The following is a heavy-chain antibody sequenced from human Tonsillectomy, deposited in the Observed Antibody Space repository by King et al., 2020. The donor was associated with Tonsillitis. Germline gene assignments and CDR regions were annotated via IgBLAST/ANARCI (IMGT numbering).Heavy chain of an antibody. CDR2: IIPILGIA. D-gene: IGHD3-22*01. J-gene: IGHJ5*02. CDR1: GGTFSSYA. V-gene: IGHV1-69*09. CDR3: ARDQYYYDSSGYYSGGGTWFDP. Sequence: QLVQSGAEVKKPGSSVKVSCKASGGTFSSYAISWVRQAPGQGLEWMGRIIPILGIANYAQKFQGRVTITADKSTSTAYMELSSLRSEDTAVYYCARDQYYYDSSGYYSGGGTWFDPWGQGTLVTVSS.